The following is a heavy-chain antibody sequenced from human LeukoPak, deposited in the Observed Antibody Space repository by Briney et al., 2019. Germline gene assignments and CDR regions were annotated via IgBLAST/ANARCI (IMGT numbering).Heavy chain of an antibody. CDR1: GYTFTNYG. J-gene: IGHJ4*02. V-gene: IGHV1-18*01. CDR3: ARYNSMFRGVTTSDY. CDR2: RDYNGDT. Sequence: ASVKVSCKASGYTFTNYGFTWVRQAPGQGLEWVGNRDYNGDTNYAQKFQDRVTMTTDTSTSTAYMELRSLKSDDPAIYYCARYNSMFRGVTTSDYWGQGTLVIVSS. D-gene: IGHD3-10*01.